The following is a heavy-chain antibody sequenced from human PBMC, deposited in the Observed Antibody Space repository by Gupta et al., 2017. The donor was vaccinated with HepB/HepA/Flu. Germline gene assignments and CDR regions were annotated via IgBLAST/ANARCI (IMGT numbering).Heavy chain of an antibody. J-gene: IGHJ4*02. V-gene: IGHV3-30*03. Sequence: QVQLVESGGGVVQPGRSLRLSCAASGFTFSSYGMNLVRQAPGKGLEWVAVISYDGSNKYYADSVKGRFTISRDNSKNTLYLQMNSLRPEDTAVYYCARDPYSRPSHAVAFFDYWGQGTLVTVSS. CDR1: GFTFSSYG. D-gene: IGHD6-6*01. CDR2: ISYDGSNK. CDR3: ARDPYSRPSHAVAFFDY.